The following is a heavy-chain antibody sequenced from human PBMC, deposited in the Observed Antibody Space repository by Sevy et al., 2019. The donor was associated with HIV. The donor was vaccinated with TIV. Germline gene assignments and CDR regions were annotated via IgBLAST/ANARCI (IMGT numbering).Heavy chain of an antibody. D-gene: IGHD3-10*01. CDR1: GFTFSSYW. V-gene: IGHV3-7*01. Sequence: GGSLRLSCAASGFTFSSYWMSWVRQAPGKGLEWLATINLDGSETFYVDSVKGRFTISRQNPRKSVYLQMTSLSAEDTAVYYCATLFYGSADYWGQGTLVTVSS. J-gene: IGHJ4*02. CDR2: INLDGSET. CDR3: ATLFYGSADY.